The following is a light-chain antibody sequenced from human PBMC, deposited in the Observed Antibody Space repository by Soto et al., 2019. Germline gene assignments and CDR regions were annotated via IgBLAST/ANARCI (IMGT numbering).Light chain of an antibody. Sequence: EFVLTQSPGTLSFSPRERSTLSCMASQTVRKNYLDWYQKKPGKAPRLLIYDASSRATGIPERLSGGGYGTDLTITISRMETEDFEVYYCQQFSSYPLTFGGGTKVDIK. V-gene: IGKV3-20*01. CDR2: DAS. CDR3: QQFSSYPLT. CDR1: QTVRKNY. J-gene: IGKJ4*01.